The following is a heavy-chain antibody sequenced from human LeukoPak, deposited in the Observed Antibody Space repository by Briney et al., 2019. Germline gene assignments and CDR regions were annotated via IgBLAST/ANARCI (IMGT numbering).Heavy chain of an antibody. D-gene: IGHD6-13*01. CDR2: IIPIFGTA. CDR1: GGTFSSYA. V-gene: IGHV1-69*13. Sequence: SVKVSCTASGGTFSSYAISWVRQAPGQGLEWMGGIIPIFGTANYAQKFQGRVTITADESTSTAYMELSSLRSEDTAVYYCAREIGQQLVPYYYYGMDVWGQGTTVTVSS. J-gene: IGHJ6*02. CDR3: AREIGQQLVPYYYYGMDV.